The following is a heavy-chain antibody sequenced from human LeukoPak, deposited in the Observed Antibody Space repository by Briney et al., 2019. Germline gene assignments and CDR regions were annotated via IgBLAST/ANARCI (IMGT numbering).Heavy chain of an antibody. J-gene: IGHJ4*02. D-gene: IGHD2-2*01. CDR3: ARGLGYCTSTTCLLPFDY. V-gene: IGHV3-53*01. CDR1: GFTVSTYY. CDR2: IYSGGST. Sequence: PGGSLRLSCAASGFTVSTYYMTWVRQAPGKGLECVSVIYSGGSTYYADSVKGRFTVPRDNSKNTLYLQMNSLRAEDTAMYYCARGLGYCTSTTCLLPFDYWSQGTLVTVSS.